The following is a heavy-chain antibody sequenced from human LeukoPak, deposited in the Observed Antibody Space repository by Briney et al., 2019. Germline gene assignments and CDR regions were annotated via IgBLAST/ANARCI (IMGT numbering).Heavy chain of an antibody. D-gene: IGHD4-23*01. Sequence: PGGSLRLSCAASGFTFSGYAMSWVRQAPGKGVEWVSAISGSGGSTYYADSVKGRFTISRDNSKNTLYLQMNSLRAEDTAVYYCAGKYGGTLDDWGQRTLVTVSS. CDR3: AGKYGGTLDD. CDR1: GFTFSGYA. CDR2: ISGSGGST. J-gene: IGHJ4*02. V-gene: IGHV3-23*01.